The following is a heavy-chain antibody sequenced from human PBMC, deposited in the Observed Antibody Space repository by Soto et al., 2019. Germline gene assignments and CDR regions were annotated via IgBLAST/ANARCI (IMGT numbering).Heavy chain of an antibody. D-gene: IGHD5-12*01. Sequence: QVQLVESGGGVGKPGGSLRLSCAASGFTFSDYYMSWTRQAPGKGLEWVAYISGSSGNIYYADSVKGRFTISRDNAKNSLYLQMNSLRADDTAVYYCARDRYSGSDAYMDVWVNGTTVTVSS. V-gene: IGHV3-11*01. CDR3: ARDRYSGSDAYMDV. CDR2: ISGSSGNI. J-gene: IGHJ6*03. CDR1: GFTFSDYY.